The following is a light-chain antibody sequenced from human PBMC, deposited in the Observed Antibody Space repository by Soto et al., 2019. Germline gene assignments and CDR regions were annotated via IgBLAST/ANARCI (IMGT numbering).Light chain of an antibody. Sequence: QSALTQPASVSGSPGQSITISCTGTSSDVGGGNLVSWYQQHPCKAPKLMMYDGSKRPSGVSNRFSGSKSGNTASLTISGLQAEDEADYYCCSFAGTNRIFGGGTKLTVL. J-gene: IGLJ2*01. CDR2: DGS. CDR1: SSDVGGGNL. V-gene: IGLV2-23*01. CDR3: CSFAGTNRI.